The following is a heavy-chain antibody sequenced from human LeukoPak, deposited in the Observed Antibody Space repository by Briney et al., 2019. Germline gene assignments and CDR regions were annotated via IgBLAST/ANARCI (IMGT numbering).Heavy chain of an antibody. J-gene: IGHJ4*02. CDR1: GFTFSNYA. V-gene: IGHV3-23*01. CDR3: AKDRGVTFGGADLDY. CDR2: ISGSGGTT. Sequence: PGGSLRLSCAASGFTFSNYAMSWVRQAPGKGLEWVSAISGSGGTTYYADSGKGRFTISRDNSKNTLYLQMNSLRAEETAVYYCAKDRGVTFGGADLDYWGQGTLVTVSS. D-gene: IGHD3-16*01.